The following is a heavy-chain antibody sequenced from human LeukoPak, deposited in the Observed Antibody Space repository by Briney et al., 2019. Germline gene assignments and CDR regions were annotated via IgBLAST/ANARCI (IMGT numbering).Heavy chain of an antibody. CDR1: GFTFSSYA. Sequence: GGSLRLSCAASGFTFSSYAMSWVRQAPGKGLEWVSAISGSGGSTYYADSVKGRFTISRDNSKNTLYLQMNSLRAEDTAVYYCAKDFPFIEVVPAAIFTWGQGTLVTVSS. CDR3: AKDFPFIEVVPAAIFT. D-gene: IGHD2-2*02. CDR2: ISGSGGST. J-gene: IGHJ5*02. V-gene: IGHV3-23*01.